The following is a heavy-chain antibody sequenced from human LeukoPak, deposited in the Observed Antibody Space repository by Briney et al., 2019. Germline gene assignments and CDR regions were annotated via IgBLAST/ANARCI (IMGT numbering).Heavy chain of an antibody. Sequence: GRSRRLSCAASGFTFSSYGMHWVRQAPGKGLEWVAVTRYDGSNKYYADSVKGRFTISRDNSKNTLYLQMNSLRAEDTAVYYCARDNQPYCSSTSCYAGAHWFDPWGQGTLVTVSS. J-gene: IGHJ5*02. CDR2: TRYDGSNK. D-gene: IGHD2-2*01. CDR3: ARDNQPYCSSTSCYAGAHWFDP. CDR1: GFTFSSYG. V-gene: IGHV3-33*01.